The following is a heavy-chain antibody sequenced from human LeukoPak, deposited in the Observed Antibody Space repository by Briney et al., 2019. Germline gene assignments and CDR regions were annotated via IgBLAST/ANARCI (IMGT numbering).Heavy chain of an antibody. CDR2: INPNSGGT. J-gene: IGHJ5*02. V-gene: IGHV1-2*02. D-gene: IGHD6-13*01. CDR1: GYTFTGYY. CDR3: AIEWGSSGWFNWFDP. Sequence: ASVKVSXKASGYTFTGYYMHWVRQAPGQGLEWMGWINPNSGGTNYAQKFQGRVTMTRDTSISTAYMELSRLRSDDTAVYCCAIEWGSSGWFNWFDPWGQGTLVTVSS.